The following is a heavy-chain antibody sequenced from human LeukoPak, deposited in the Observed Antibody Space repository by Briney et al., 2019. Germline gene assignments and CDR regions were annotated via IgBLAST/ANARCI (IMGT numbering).Heavy chain of an antibody. CDR3: AKESSGGWYFDY. J-gene: IGHJ4*02. Sequence: GGSLRLSCAASGFTFSDYYMSWIRQAPGKGLEWVSYITTSGKTIYYADSVKGRFTISRDNSKNSLYLQMNSLRAEDTAVYYCAKESSGGWYFDYWGQGTLVTVSS. CDR2: ITTSGKTI. CDR1: GFTFSDYY. V-gene: IGHV3-11*01. D-gene: IGHD6-19*01.